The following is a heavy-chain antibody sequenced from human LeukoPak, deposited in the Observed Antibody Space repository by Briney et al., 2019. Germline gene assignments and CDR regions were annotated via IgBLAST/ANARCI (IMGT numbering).Heavy chain of an antibody. CDR2: IYPSGNT. CDR1: GDSISNSRHY. CDR3: ARDGVVTMELDY. J-gene: IGHJ4*02. Sequence: SETLSLTCTVSGDSISNSRHYWSWIRQPAGKALEWIGRIYPSGNTNYNPSLKSRVSISLDTSKNQFSLNPKSVTAADTAMYYCARDGVVTMELDYWGQGTLVTVSS. D-gene: IGHD3-3*01. V-gene: IGHV4-61*02.